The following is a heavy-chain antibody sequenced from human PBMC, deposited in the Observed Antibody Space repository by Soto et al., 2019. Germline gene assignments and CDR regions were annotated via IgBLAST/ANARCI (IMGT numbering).Heavy chain of an antibody. V-gene: IGHV3-23*01. J-gene: IGHJ3*02. CDR2: ISGSGGST. CDR1: GFTFSSYA. D-gene: IGHD3-22*01. Sequence: GGSLRLSCAASGFTFSSYAMSWVRQAPGKGLEWVSAISGSGGSTYYADSVKGRFTISRDNSKNTLYLQMNSLRAEDTAVYYCATGWPYYYDSSGYEGAGDAFDIWGQGTMVTVSS. CDR3: ATGWPYYYDSSGYEGAGDAFDI.